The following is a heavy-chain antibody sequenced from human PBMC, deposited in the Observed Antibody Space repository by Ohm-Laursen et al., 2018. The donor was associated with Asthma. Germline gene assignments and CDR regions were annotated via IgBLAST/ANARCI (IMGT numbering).Heavy chain of an antibody. Sequence: SETLSLTCAVSGDPISDTYTWGWVRQPPGKGLEYIGTISYSGTPYDNPSLRSRVTISVDTSKNQFSLKVSSATAADTAVYYCLRSRTRGAFDYWGQGRLVTVSS. D-gene: IGHD1-1*01. J-gene: IGHJ4*02. CDR3: LRSRTRGAFDY. CDR2: ISYSGTP. V-gene: IGHV4-39*01. CDR1: GDPISDTYT.